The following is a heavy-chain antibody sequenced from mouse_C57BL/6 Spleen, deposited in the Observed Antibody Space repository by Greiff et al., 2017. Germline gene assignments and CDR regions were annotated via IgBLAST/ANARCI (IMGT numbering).Heavy chain of an antibody. CDR3: TRSNLLCWYFDV. CDR1: GYTFTDYE. D-gene: IGHD2-1*01. CDR2: IDPETGGT. V-gene: IGHV1-15*01. Sequence: QVQLKQSGAELVRPGASVTLSCKASGYTFTDYEMHWVKQTPVHGLEWIGAIDPETGGTAYNQKFKGKAILTADKSSSTAYMELRSLTSEDSAVYYCTRSNLLCWYFDVWGTGTTVTVSS. J-gene: IGHJ1*03.